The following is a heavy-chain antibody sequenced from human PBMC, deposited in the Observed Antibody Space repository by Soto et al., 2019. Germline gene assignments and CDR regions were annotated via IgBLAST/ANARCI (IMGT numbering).Heavy chain of an antibody. J-gene: IGHJ6*03. CDR2: INPNGGVT. CDR3: ARERGGATATLDYYYFYMDV. CDR1: GDSFNDYY. V-gene: IGHV1-2*04. D-gene: IGHD5-12*01. Sequence: QVQLVQSGAEVRKPGASVTVSCRSSGDSFNDYYIHWVRQAHGQGFEWMGWINPNGGVTKYAQMFHGWVRMPRDTSIRSVYMQLSRLRSDDTAVYYCARERGGATATLDYYYFYMDVLGTGTTVTVSS.